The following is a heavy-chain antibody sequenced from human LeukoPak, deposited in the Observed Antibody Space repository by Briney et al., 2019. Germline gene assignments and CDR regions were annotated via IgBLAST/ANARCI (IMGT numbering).Heavy chain of an antibody. CDR2: IYYSGST. CDR1: GGSISSYY. CDR3: ARSSGYYDSSGYSVPFDY. J-gene: IGHJ4*02. Sequence: TSETLSLTCTVSGGSISSYYWSWIRQPPGKGLEWIGYIYYSGSTNYNPSLKSRVTISVDTSKNQFSLKLSSVTAADTAVYYCARSSGYYDSSGYSVPFDYWGQGTLVTVSS. D-gene: IGHD3-22*01. V-gene: IGHV4-59*01.